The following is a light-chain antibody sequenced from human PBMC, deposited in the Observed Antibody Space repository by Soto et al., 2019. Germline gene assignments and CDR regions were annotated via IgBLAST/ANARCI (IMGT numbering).Light chain of an antibody. CDR3: SSFTTSSTLVV. V-gene: IGLV2-14*01. CDR1: SSDIGGYNF. Sequence: QSALTQPASVSGSPGQSITISCTGTSSDIGGYNFVSWYQHHPGKAPKLMIYEVNNRPSGVSSRFSGSKSGNTASLTISGLQTEDEADCYCSSFTTSSTLVVFGGGTKLTVL. CDR2: EVN. J-gene: IGLJ2*01.